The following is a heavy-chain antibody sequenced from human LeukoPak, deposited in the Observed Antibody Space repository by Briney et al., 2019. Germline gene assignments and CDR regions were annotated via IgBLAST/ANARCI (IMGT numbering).Heavy chain of an antibody. Sequence: PGGSLRLSCAASGFTFSNYWMHWVRQAPGKGLEWVSGINWNGGSTGYADSVKGRFTISRDNAKNSLYLQMNSLRAEDTALYYCARVFCGSTSCYGRYYMDVWGKGTTVTVSS. V-gene: IGHV3-20*04. J-gene: IGHJ6*03. D-gene: IGHD2-2*01. CDR3: ARVFCGSTSCYGRYYMDV. CDR1: GFTFSNYW. CDR2: INWNGGST.